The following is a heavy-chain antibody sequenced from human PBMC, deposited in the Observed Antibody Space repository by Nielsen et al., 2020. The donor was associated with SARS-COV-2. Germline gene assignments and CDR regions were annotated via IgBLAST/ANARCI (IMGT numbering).Heavy chain of an antibody. Sequence: LRLSCTVSGGSISSGSYYWSWIRQPAGKGLEWIGRIYTSGSTNYNPSLKSRVTISVDTSKNQFSLKLSSVTAADTAVYYCAGAILYTPKNYWYFDLWGRGTLVTVSS. CDR3: AGAILYTPKNYWYFDL. V-gene: IGHV4-61*02. CDR1: GGSISSGSYY. J-gene: IGHJ2*01. CDR2: IYTSGST. D-gene: IGHD2-15*01.